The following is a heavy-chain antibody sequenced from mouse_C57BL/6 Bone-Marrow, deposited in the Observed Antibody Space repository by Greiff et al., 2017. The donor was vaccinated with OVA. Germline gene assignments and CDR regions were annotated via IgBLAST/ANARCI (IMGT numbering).Heavy chain of an antibody. J-gene: IGHJ4*01. CDR1: GFTFSSYG. CDR2: ISSGGSYT. D-gene: IGHD1-1*01. CDR3: ASSFITTVVAPMDY. Sequence: VQLKESGGDLVKPGGSLKLSCAASGFTFSSYGMSWVRQTPDKRLEWVATISSGGSYTYYPDSVKGRFTISRDNAKNTLYLQMSSLKSEDTAMYYCASSFITTVVAPMDYWGQGTSVTVSS. V-gene: IGHV5-6*01.